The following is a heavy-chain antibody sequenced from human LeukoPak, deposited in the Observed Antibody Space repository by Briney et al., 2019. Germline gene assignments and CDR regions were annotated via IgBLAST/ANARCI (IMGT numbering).Heavy chain of an antibody. Sequence: GASVKVSCKASGYTFTSDDINWVRQATGQGLEWMGWMNPNSGNTGYAQKFQGRVTITRNTSMSTAYMELSSLRSEDTAVYYCARVQRRCSSTSCYRAAWSDPWGQGTLVTVSS. CDR2: MNPNSGNT. CDR3: ARVQRRCSSTSCYRAAWSDP. V-gene: IGHV1-8*03. CDR1: GYTFTSDD. J-gene: IGHJ5*02. D-gene: IGHD2-2*02.